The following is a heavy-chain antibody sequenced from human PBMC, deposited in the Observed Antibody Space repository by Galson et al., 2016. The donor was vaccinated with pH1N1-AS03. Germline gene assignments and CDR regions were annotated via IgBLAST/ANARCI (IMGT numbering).Heavy chain of an antibody. Sequence: SLRLSCAASGFTFSTFSMSWARQTPGRGLEWVSSISASATDTYYADSVKGRFTISRDNSRDTLYLQMSNLRAEDTAVYYCARRSPWSPVPTFYFDYWGQGTLVPVSS. J-gene: IGHJ4*02. CDR3: ARRSPWSPVPTFYFDY. CDR1: GFTFSTFS. CDR2: ISASATDT. D-gene: IGHD4/OR15-4a*01. V-gene: IGHV3-23*01.